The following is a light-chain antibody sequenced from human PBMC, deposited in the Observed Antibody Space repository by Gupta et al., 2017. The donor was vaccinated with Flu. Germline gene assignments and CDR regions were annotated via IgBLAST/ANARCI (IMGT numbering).Light chain of an antibody. J-gene: IGLJ3*02. V-gene: IGLV7-46*01. CDR1: NGKVTSGHY. CDR2: DKS. CDR3: LPAEGDSRQV. Sequence: KVTITCGASNGKVTSGHYRYWVQQKTGQANRHLIYDKSNNPAGTTARFSGSMRGGTAALTLSGAQQEDEAEYYGLPAEGDSRQVFGGGTKLTVL.